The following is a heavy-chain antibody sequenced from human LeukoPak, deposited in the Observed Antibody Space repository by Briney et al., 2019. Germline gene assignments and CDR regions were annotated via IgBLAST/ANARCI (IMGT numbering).Heavy chain of an antibody. V-gene: IGHV1-69*13. CDR2: IIPIFGTA. CDR1: GGTFSSYA. CDR3: ARVGTGLRWELQSLYFDY. D-gene: IGHD1-26*01. J-gene: IGHJ4*02. Sequence: EASVKVSCKASGGTFSSYAISWVRQAPGQGLEWMGGIIPIFGTANYAQKFQGRVTITADESTSTAYMELSSLRSEDTAVYYCARVGTGLRWELQSLYFDYWGQGTLVTVSS.